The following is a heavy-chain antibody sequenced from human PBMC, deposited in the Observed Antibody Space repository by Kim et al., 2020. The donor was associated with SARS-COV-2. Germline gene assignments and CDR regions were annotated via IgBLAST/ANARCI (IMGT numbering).Heavy chain of an antibody. CDR3: ARVNPMVRGVKTKPLHFDY. V-gene: IGHV1-18*01. J-gene: IGHJ4*02. CDR2: ISAYNGNT. CDR1: GYTFTSYG. D-gene: IGHD3-10*01. Sequence: ASVKVSCKASGYTFTSYGISWVRQAPGQGLEWMGWISAYNGNTNYAQKLQGRVTMTTDTSTSTAYMELRSLRSDDTAVYYCARVNPMVRGVKTKPLHFDYWGQGTLVTVSS.